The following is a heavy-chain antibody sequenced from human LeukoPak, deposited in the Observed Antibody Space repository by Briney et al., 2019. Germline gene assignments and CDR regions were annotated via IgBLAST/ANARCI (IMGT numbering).Heavy chain of an antibody. Sequence: ASVKVSCKASGYTFTGYYMHWVRQAPGQGLERMGRINPNSGGTTYAQKFQGRVTMTRDTSISTAYMELSRLRSDDTAVYYCARDQGYYDFWSGGNWFDPWGQGTLVTVSS. CDR2: INPNSGGT. D-gene: IGHD3-3*01. J-gene: IGHJ5*02. CDR3: ARDQGYYDFWSGGNWFDP. CDR1: GYTFTGYY. V-gene: IGHV1-2*06.